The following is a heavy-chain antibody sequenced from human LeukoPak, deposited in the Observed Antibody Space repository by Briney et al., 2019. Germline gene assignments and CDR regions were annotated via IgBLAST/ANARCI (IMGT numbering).Heavy chain of an antibody. V-gene: IGHV3-15*01. J-gene: IGHJ3*02. CDR1: GFTFINVW. CDR2: IKSKTDGGTT. CDR3: TTVWNCGGDCSDAFDI. Sequence: GGSLRLSCTASGFTFINVWMSWVRQAPGKGLECVDRIKSKTDGGTTDYAAPVKGRFTISRDDSKNTLYLQMNSLKTEDTAVYYCTTVWNCGGDCSDAFDIWGQGTMVTVSS. D-gene: IGHD2-21*02.